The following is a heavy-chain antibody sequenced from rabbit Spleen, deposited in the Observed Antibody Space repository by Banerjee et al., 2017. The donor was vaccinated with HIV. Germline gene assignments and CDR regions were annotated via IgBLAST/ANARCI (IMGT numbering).Heavy chain of an antibody. D-gene: IGHD2-1*01. V-gene: IGHV1S40*01. CDR2: IYTGGSGST. J-gene: IGHJ4*01. CDR1: GFSFSSSCY. CDR3: ARGSATMTMVITGYYLSL. Sequence: QSLEESGGGLVQPEGSLTLTCTASGFSFSSSCYMCWVRQAPGKGLEWIACIYTGGSGSTYYASWAKGRFTVSKTSSTTVTLQLNSLTAADTATYFCARGSATMTMVITGYYLSLWGPGTLVTVS.